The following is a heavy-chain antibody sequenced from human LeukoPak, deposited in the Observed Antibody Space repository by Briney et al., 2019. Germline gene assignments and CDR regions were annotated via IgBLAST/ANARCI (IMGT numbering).Heavy chain of an antibody. V-gene: IGHV3-23*01. CDR1: GFTFSSYA. D-gene: IGHD5-18*01. Sequence: GGSLRLSRAASGFTFSSYAMSWVRQAPGKGLEWVSAISGSGGSTYYADSVKGRFTISRDNSKNTLYLQMNSLRAEDTAVYYCAKAWGTPPPRYSYGLDDYFDYWGQGTLVTVSS. CDR3: AKAWGTPPPRYSYGLDDYFDY. CDR2: ISGSGGST. J-gene: IGHJ4*02.